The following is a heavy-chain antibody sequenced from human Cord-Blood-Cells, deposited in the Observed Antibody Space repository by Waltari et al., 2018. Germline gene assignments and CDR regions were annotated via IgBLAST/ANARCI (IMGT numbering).Heavy chain of an antibody. Sequence: EVQLVESGGGLIQPGGSLRLSCAASGFTVRSNYMSWVRQAPGKGLEGVSVIYSGGSTYYADSVKGRFTISRDNSKNTLYLQMNSLRAEDTAVYYCARVALVYGDFDYWGQGTLVTVSS. CDR2: IYSGGST. J-gene: IGHJ4*02. D-gene: IGHD4-17*01. V-gene: IGHV3-53*01. CDR3: ARVALVYGDFDY. CDR1: GFTVRSNY.